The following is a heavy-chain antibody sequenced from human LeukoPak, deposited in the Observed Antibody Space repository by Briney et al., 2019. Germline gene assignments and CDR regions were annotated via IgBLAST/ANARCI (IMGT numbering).Heavy chain of an antibody. D-gene: IGHD6-13*01. V-gene: IGHV3-7*01. J-gene: IGHJ4*02. Sequence: GGSLRLSCAASGFTFSTYWMSWVRQAPGKGLEWVANIKQDGSEKYYVDSVKGRFTISRDNAKNSLYLQMNSLRAEDTAMYYYARDSAGNDYWGQRTLVTVFS. CDR3: ARDSAGNDY. CDR2: IKQDGSEK. CDR1: GFTFSTYW.